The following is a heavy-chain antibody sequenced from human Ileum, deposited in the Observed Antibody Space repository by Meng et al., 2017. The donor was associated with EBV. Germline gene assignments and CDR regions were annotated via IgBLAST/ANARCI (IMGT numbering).Heavy chain of an antibody. CDR3: AKRTGDRGDYFDY. Sequence: QVQLQESGLRLVKPSWTLTLTCAVSGGSITNNNWSWVRQPPGQGLEWIGVISQSGSTYYNPSLKSRVTISGDKSKNNFSLRLSSVTAADTAVYYCAKRTGDRGDYFDYWGQGALVTVSS. D-gene: IGHD7-27*01. CDR2: ISQSGST. J-gene: IGHJ4*02. V-gene: IGHV4-4*02. CDR1: GGSITNNNW.